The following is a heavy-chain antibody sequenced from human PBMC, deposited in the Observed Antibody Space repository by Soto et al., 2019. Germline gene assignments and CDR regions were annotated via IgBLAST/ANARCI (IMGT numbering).Heavy chain of an antibody. CDR1: GASIISENW. CDR3: AKSWELRRVFAS. CDR2: IHHTGST. J-gene: IGHJ4*02. D-gene: IGHD1-26*01. V-gene: IGHV4-4*02. Sequence: QVQLQESGPGLVKPSGTLSLTCAVSGASIISENWWTWVRQSPGKGLEWIGEIHHTGSTTYNPSLDSRVTMSVDKSKNHVSLILSSVTAADTALYYCAKSWELRRVFASWGQGTLVTVSS.